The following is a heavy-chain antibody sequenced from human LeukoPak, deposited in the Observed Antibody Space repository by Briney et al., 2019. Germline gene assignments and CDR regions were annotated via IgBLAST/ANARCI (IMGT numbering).Heavy chain of an antibody. D-gene: IGHD1-26*01. J-gene: IGHJ3*02. V-gene: IGHV3-11*01. CDR1: GFTFGDYY. CDR2: ISVSGTAI. Sequence: GGSLRLSCAASGFTFGDYYMSWIRQAPGKGLEWVSYISVSGTAIYSADSVKGRFTISRDNAKNSLYLQMNSLRAEDTAVYFCAREMTEGSYYALDIWGQGTMVTVSS. CDR3: AREMTEGSYYALDI.